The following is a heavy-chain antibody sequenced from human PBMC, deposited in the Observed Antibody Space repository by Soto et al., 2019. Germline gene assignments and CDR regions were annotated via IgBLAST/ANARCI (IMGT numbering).Heavy chain of an antibody. CDR1: GYTFTSHG. CDR2: ISPYNGDT. Sequence: QVQLVQSGAEVKKPGASVKVSCKTSGYTFTSHGISWVRQAPGQGLEWMGWISPYNGDTNYAQKLQGRVSVTTDSSTRTAYVELRSLRSEDTAVYYCARMVRGSTVGYHYDMDVWGKGTTVTVSS. J-gene: IGHJ6*03. D-gene: IGHD3-10*01. CDR3: ARMVRGSTVGYHYDMDV. V-gene: IGHV1-18*01.